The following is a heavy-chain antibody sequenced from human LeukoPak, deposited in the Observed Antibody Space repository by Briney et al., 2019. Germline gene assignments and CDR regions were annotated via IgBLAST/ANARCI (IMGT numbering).Heavy chain of an antibody. CDR2: IYPGDSDT. CDR3: VRVLWTWVLNYYYGMDV. Sequence: GESLKISCTGCGYSFSTNWIGWVRQMPGKGLEWMGIIYPGDSDTRYSPSFQGQVTISADKSISTAYLQWSSLKASDTAMYYCVRVLWTWVLNYYYGMDVWGQGTTVTVSS. D-gene: IGHD2-2*03. CDR1: GYSFSTNW. J-gene: IGHJ6*02. V-gene: IGHV5-51*01.